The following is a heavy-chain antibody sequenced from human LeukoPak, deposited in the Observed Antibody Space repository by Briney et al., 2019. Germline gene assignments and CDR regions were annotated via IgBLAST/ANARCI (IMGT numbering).Heavy chain of an antibody. CDR2: ISGGGGST. CDR1: GFTFSDYW. CDR3: AKRGVVIRVILVGFHREAYYFDS. Sequence: GGSLRLSCAASGFTFSDYWMSWVRQAPGRGLEWVSDISGGGGSTSYADSVKGRFTISRDSPKNTLFLQMNSLRAEDTAVYFCAKRGVVIRVILVGFHREAYYFDSWGQGALVTVSS. J-gene: IGHJ4*02. V-gene: IGHV3-23*01. D-gene: IGHD2-21*01.